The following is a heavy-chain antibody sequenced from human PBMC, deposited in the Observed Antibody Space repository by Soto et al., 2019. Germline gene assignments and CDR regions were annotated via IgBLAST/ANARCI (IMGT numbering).Heavy chain of an antibody. V-gene: IGHV4-39*01. D-gene: IGHD3-3*01. Sequence: QLQLQESGPGLVKPSETLSLTCSVYGGSISSSGYYWGWIRQPPGKGLEWIGSIYYSGSTYYNPSLKSRVTISVDTSKNQFSLKLSSVTAANTAVYYCARHEDDFWSGYYFGYWGQGTLVTVSS. J-gene: IGHJ4*02. CDR1: GGSISSSGYY. CDR2: IYYSGST. CDR3: ARHEDDFWSGYYFGY.